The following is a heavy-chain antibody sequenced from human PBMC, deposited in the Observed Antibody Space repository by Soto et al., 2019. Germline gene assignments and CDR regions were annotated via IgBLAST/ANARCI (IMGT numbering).Heavy chain of an antibody. D-gene: IGHD2-15*01. V-gene: IGHV1-8*01. CDR1: GYTFTDYD. CDR3: ARVAVAARPRWYNWFDP. Sequence: QEQLVQSGAEVKKPGASVKVSCKTSGYTFTDYDINWVRQATGQGLEWIGWMNTNSGETGYAQKVQGRVTMTRSASLSTAYLELSSLRSEDTAVYYCARVAVAARPRWYNWFDPWGQGTLVTVSS. CDR2: MNTNSGET. J-gene: IGHJ5*02.